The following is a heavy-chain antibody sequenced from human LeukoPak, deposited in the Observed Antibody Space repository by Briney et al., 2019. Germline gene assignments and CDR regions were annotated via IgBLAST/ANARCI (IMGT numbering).Heavy chain of an antibody. D-gene: IGHD3-22*01. J-gene: IGHJ4*02. V-gene: IGHV4-4*07. Sequence: SETLSLTCTVSGGSISSYYWSWIRQPAGKGLEWIGRIYTTGITNYNPFLKSRVTMSVDTSKNQFSLKLTSVTAADTAVYYCARDGYYYDSSGYYFWGQGTLVTVSS. CDR1: GGSISSYY. CDR3: ARDGYYYDSSGYYF. CDR2: IYTTGIT.